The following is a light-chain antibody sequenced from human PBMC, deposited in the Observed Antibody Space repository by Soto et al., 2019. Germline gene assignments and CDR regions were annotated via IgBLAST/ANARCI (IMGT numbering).Light chain of an antibody. Sequence: EVVMTQSPATLSVSPGERATLSCRASQSVSSDLAWYQHKPGQAPRLLIYAASRRATGIPARFSGSGSGTEFTLTISSLQSEAFAVYYCQQYNNWPPLTFGGGTKVEI. CDR3: QQYNNWPPLT. CDR1: QSVSSD. V-gene: IGKV3-15*01. CDR2: AAS. J-gene: IGKJ4*01.